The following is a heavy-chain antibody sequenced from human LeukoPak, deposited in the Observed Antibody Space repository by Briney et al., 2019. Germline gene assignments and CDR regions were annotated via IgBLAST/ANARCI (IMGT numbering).Heavy chain of an antibody. CDR2: IASDGSST. CDR1: GFTFSSYW. Sequence: GGSLRLSCAASGFTFSSYWMNWVRQAPGKGLVRVSRIASDGSSTTYADSVKGRFSISRDNAKNTLYLQMSSLRVEDTAVYYCARGRPHGNDYWGQGTLVTVSS. CDR3: ARGRPHGNDY. V-gene: IGHV3-74*01. J-gene: IGHJ4*02. D-gene: IGHD4-23*01.